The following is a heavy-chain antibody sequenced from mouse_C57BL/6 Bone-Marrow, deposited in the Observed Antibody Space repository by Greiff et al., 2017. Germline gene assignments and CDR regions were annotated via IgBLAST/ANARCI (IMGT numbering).Heavy chain of an antibody. V-gene: IGHV1-69*01. Sequence: QVQLQQPGAELVMPGASVKLSCKASGYTFTSYWMHWVKQRPGQGLEWIGEIDPSDSYTNYNQKFKGKSTLTVDKSSSTAYMQLSSLTSEDSAVYDCARDDYDGEGYAMDYWGQGTSVTVSS. CDR3: ARDDYDGEGYAMDY. CDR1: GYTFTSYW. J-gene: IGHJ4*01. CDR2: IDPSDSYT. D-gene: IGHD2-4*01.